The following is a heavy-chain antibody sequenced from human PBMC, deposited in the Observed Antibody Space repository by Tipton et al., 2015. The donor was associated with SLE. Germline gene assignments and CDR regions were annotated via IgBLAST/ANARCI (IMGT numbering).Heavy chain of an antibody. V-gene: IGHV4-39*07. J-gene: IGHJ6*02. CDR3: ASIAAAGAGNYYYYGMDV. Sequence: TLSLTCTVSGGSISSGSYYWSWIRQPPGKGLEWIGEINHSGSTNYNPSLKSRVTISVDTSKNQFSLKLSSVTAADTAVYYCASIAAAGAGNYYYYGMDVWGQGTTVTVSS. CDR2: INHSGST. CDR1: GGSISSGSYY. D-gene: IGHD6-13*01.